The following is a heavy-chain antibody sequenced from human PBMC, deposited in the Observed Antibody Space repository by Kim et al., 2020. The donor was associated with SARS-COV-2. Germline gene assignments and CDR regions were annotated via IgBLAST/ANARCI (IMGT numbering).Heavy chain of an antibody. CDR2: IDRRGGTT. CDR1: GYTFTSYH. J-gene: IGHJ4*02. Sequence: ASVKVSCKASGYTFTSYHMHWVRQVPGQGLEWMGIIDRRGGTTSYAQKFHGRVTMTRDTSTSTVSMEWISLKEDDTAVYYCARENTVYDSSFDSWGQGTLGTVS. CDR3: ARENTVYDSSFDS. D-gene: IGHD5-12*01. V-gene: IGHV1-46*01.